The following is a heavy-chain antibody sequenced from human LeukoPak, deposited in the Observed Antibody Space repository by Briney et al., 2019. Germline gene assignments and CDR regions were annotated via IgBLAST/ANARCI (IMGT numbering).Heavy chain of an antibody. CDR3: ASADVSGRYDY. Sequence: GGSLRLSCAASGSAFSSYAMHWVRQAPGKGLEYVSAITSNGGSTYYAKSVKGRFTISRDNSKNMLYLQMSSLRAEDMAVYYCASADVSGRYDYWGQGTLVTVSS. CDR2: ITSNGGST. D-gene: IGHD1-26*01. J-gene: IGHJ4*02. V-gene: IGHV3-64*01. CDR1: GSAFSSYA.